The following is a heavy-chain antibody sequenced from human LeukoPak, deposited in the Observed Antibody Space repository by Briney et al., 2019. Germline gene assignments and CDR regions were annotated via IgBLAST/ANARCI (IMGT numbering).Heavy chain of an antibody. V-gene: IGHV3-20*04. CDR1: GSTFDDYG. J-gene: IGHJ6*03. CDR2: INWNGNSK. Sequence: GGSLRLSCAATGSTFDDYGMSWVRQAPGKGLEWVSGINWNGNSKGYGDSVKGRFTISRDNAKNSLYLQMNSLRAEDTALYYCAREVSVAYSYYMDVWGKGTTVTISS. D-gene: IGHD3-10*01. CDR3: AREVSVAYSYYMDV.